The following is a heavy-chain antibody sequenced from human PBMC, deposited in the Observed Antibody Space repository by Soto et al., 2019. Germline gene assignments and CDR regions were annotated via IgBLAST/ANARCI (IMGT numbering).Heavy chain of an antibody. CDR2: ISSSGYT. CDR1: GFIFTDYS. D-gene: IGHD4-4*01. V-gene: IGHV3-11*05. Sequence: QVQLVESGGGLVEPGGSLRLSCAASGFIFTDYSMTWIRQAPGKGLEWVAGISSSGYTYYVDSLKGRFTISRDNSKNSLYLQMNSLRAEDTAVYYCAKDLIDYSNSYFDYWGQGTLVTVSS. CDR3: AKDLIDYSNSYFDY. J-gene: IGHJ4*02.